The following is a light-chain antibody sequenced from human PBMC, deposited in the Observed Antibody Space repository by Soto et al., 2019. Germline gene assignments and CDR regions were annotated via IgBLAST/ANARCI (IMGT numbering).Light chain of an antibody. V-gene: IGKV3-20*01. CDR3: QQYMSSVT. CDR2: GAS. Sequence: EIVLTQSPGSLSLSRGQRATLSCRASQSVDSTFFAWYQKKPGQAPRLLIYGASKRDTGVPDRFSGSGSVTDFTLTISRLEPEDLAVYYCQQYMSSVTFGQGTKVEI. CDR1: QSVDSTF. J-gene: IGKJ1*01.